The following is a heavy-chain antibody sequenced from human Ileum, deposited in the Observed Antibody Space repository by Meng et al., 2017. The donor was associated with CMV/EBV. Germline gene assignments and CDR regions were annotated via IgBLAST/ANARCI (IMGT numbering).Heavy chain of an antibody. V-gene: IGHV3-11*04. CDR3: ARVGTFDC. CDR1: GFTCSDYY. CDR2: IRSTGGTI. Sequence: SLRLFCAAAGFTCSDYYMSWIRQAPGKELEWVSYIRSTGGTIYYADSVKGRFTISRDNAKNSLYLQMNSLRAEDTAVYYCARVGTFDCWGQGTLVTVSS. J-gene: IGHJ4*02.